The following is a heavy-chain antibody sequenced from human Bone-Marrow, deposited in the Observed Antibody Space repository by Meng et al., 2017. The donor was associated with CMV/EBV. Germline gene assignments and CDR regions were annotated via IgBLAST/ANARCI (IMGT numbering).Heavy chain of an antibody. D-gene: IGHD6-13*01. V-gene: IGHV3-23*01. CDR3: TRSAAATYYYYGMDV. Sequence: GGSLRLSCAASGFTFSNYAMSWVRQAPGKGLEWVSAISGSGGSTYYADSVKGRFTISRDNSKNTLYLQMNSLRAEDTAVYYCTRSAAATYYYYGMDVWGQGTTVTVSS. CDR2: ISGSGGST. J-gene: IGHJ6*01. CDR1: GFTFSNYA.